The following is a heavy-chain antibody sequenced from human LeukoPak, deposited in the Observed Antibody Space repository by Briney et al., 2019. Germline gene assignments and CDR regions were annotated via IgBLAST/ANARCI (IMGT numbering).Heavy chain of an antibody. Sequence: SETLSLTCTVSGGSISSYYWSWIRQPPGKGLEWIGYIYYSGSTNYNPSLKSRVTISVDTSKNQFSLKLSSVTAADTAVYYCARDLIGRYYYGSGQFDPWGQGTLVTVSS. V-gene: IGHV4-59*12. D-gene: IGHD3-10*01. CDR1: GGSISSYY. CDR3: ARDLIGRYYYGSGQFDP. CDR2: IYYSGST. J-gene: IGHJ5*02.